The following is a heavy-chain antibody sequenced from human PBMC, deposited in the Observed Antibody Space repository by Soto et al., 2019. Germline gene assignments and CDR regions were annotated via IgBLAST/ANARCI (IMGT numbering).Heavy chain of an antibody. CDR2: ISAYNGNT. D-gene: IGHD5-18*01. J-gene: IGHJ6*02. V-gene: IGHV1-18*01. CDR3: ARVGDTAMDFSKCYGMDV. CDR1: GYTFTNYG. Sequence: ASVKVSCQASGYTFTNYGITWVRQAPGQGLEWMGWISAYNGNTNYAQKLQVRVTMTTDTSTSTAYMELRSLRSDDTAVYYCARVGDTAMDFSKCYGMDVWGQGTTVTVSS.